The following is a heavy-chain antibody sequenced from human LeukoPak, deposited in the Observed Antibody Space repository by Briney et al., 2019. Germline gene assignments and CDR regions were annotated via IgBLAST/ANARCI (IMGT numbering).Heavy chain of an antibody. J-gene: IGHJ4*02. Sequence: SETLSLTCTVSGYSISSGYYWGWIRQPPGKGLEWIGSIYHSGSTYYNPSLKSRVTISVDTSKNQFSLKLSSVTAADTAVYYCARVRSSGGYWGYWGQGTLVTVSS. CDR1: GYSISSGYY. D-gene: IGHD6-19*01. CDR3: ARVRSSGGYWGY. CDR2: IYHSGST. V-gene: IGHV4-38-2*02.